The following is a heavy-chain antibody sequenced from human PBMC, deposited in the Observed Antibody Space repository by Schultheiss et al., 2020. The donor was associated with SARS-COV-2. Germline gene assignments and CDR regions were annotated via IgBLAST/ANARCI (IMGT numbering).Heavy chain of an antibody. V-gene: IGHV3-15*01. Sequence: GGSLRLSCAASGFTFSNAWMSWVRQAPGKGLEWVGRIKSKTDGGTTDYAAPVKGRFTISRDNAKNSLYLQMNSLRAEDTAVYYCARDRGQLVPEYFDFWGQGTLVTVSS. CDR1: GFTFSNAW. J-gene: IGHJ4*02. CDR2: IKSKTDGGTT. CDR3: ARDRGQLVPEYFDF. D-gene: IGHD6-13*01.